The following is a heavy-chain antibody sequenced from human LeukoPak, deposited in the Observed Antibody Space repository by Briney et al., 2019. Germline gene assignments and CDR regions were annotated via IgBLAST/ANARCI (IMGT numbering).Heavy chain of an antibody. CDR2: IYYSGST. V-gene: IGHV4-39*07. D-gene: IGHD6-19*01. CDR3: IAVAVTSYYMDV. J-gene: IGHJ6*03. CDR1: GGSISSSSYY. Sequence: PSETLSLTCTVSGGSISSSSYYWGWIRQPPGKGLEWIGNIYYSGSTYYNPSLKSRVTISVDTSKNQLSLKLSSVTAADTAVYYCIAVAVTSYYMDVWGKGTTVTVSS.